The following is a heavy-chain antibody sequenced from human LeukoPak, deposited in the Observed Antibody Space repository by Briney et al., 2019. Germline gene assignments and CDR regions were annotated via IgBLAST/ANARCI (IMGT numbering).Heavy chain of an antibody. J-gene: IGHJ4*02. Sequence: SETLSLTCTVSGDSISSYYWSWIRQPAGKGLEWIGRIYTSGSTNYNPSLKSRVTISVDTSKNQFSLKLSSVTAADTAVYYCARQGENYSSFDYWGQGTLVTVSS. CDR2: IYTSGST. CDR1: GDSISSYY. V-gene: IGHV4-4*07. CDR3: ARQGENYSSFDY. D-gene: IGHD1-7*01.